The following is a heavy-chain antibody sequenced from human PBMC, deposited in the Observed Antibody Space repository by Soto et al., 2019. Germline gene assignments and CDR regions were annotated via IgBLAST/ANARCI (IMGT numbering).Heavy chain of an antibody. Sequence: SETLSLTCTVSGDSLSTYYWSWIRQPAGERLEWIGRIHDTGRTNYNPSLKSRVTMSVDTSKNQFSLRVNSVTAADTAVYYCAKATSYYDILTGYWRVNWFDPWGQGTLVTVSS. D-gene: IGHD3-9*01. CDR3: AKATSYYDILTGYWRVNWFDP. V-gene: IGHV4-4*07. J-gene: IGHJ5*02. CDR1: GDSLSTYY. CDR2: IHDTGRT.